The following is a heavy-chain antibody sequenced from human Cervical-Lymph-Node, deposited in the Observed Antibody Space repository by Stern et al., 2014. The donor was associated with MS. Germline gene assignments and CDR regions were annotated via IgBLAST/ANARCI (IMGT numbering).Heavy chain of an antibody. V-gene: IGHV1-46*01. CDR3: AILPGKPVAGTSQEYRLHMDV. CDR1: GYIFTTYF. J-gene: IGHJ6*02. D-gene: IGHD6-19*01. Sequence: QVQLVQSGTEVKKPGASVKVSCKASGYIFTTYFIHWVRQAPGQGLEWMGIVHPSVGSAIYAQKFQDRVTMTRDTSTTTVYMDLSSLRSDDTAVYWCAILPGKPVAGTSQEYRLHMDVWGQGTTVTVSS. CDR2: VHPSVGSA.